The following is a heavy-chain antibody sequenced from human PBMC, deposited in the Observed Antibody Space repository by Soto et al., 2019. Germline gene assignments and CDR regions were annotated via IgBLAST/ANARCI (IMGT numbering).Heavy chain of an antibody. D-gene: IGHD3-22*01. CDR2: VSSSGST. CDR1: GGSISGDH. CDR3: ASGFYDSRGYSEAFDI. J-gene: IGHJ3*02. V-gene: IGHV4-59*01. Sequence: KASETLSLTCTVSGGSISGDHWNWIRQPPGEGLEWIAYVSSSGSTKYNPSLKSRVTISIDTTKNQFSLRLSSVTAADTAVYYCASGFYDSRGYSEAFDIWGQGTKVTVSS.